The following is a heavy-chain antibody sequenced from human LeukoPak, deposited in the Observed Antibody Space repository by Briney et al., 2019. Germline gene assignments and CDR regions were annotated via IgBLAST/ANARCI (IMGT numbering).Heavy chain of an antibody. CDR2: ISAYNGNT. V-gene: IGHV1-18*01. J-gene: IGHJ4*02. Sequence: ASVKVSCKASGYTXTSYGITWMRQAPGQGLEWMGWISAYNGNTNYAQKFQGRVTMTTDTSTSTAYMELRSLRSDDTAVYYCAVAVAGTTFDHWGQGTLVTVSS. CDR3: AVAVAGTTFDH. CDR1: GYTXTSYG. D-gene: IGHD6-19*01.